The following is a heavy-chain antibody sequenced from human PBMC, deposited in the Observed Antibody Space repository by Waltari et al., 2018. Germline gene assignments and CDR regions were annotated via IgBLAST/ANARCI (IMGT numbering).Heavy chain of an antibody. Sequence: EVQLVQSGAEVTKPGDPLQIPCEASGSLFSSFWIGWGRQMPGKGLEWMGIIYPSDSDTKYSPSVQGQVTISVDKSINTAYLQWSSLKASDTAMYYCARQKYCSGASCYTEGDAFEVWGQGTMVTVSS. CDR2: IYPSDSDT. CDR1: GSLFSSFW. D-gene: IGHD2-2*02. J-gene: IGHJ3*01. V-gene: IGHV5-51*01. CDR3: ARQKYCSGASCYTEGDAFEV.